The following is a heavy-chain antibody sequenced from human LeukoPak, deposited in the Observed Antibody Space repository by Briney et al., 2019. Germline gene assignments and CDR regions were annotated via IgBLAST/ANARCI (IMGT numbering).Heavy chain of an antibody. V-gene: IGHV3-7*01. J-gene: IGHJ4*02. CDR2: IKKDGSAK. CDR1: GFTFSSYW. Sequence: GGSLRLSCAASGFTFSSYWMTWVGQAPGKGMEWVAHIKKDGSAKYYVDSLRGRFSISRDNVKNALFLQMNSLSAEDTAVYYCARCPYDSSGYYSVPSHLDYWGQGTLVTVSS. CDR3: ARCPYDSSGYYSVPSHLDY. D-gene: IGHD3-22*01.